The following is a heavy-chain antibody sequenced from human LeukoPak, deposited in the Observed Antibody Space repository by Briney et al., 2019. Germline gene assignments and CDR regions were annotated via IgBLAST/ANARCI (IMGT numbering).Heavy chain of an antibody. J-gene: IGHJ4*02. Sequence: GASVKVSCKASGYTFTSYYMHWVRQAPGQGIEWMGIINPSGGSKRYAQKFQGRVTMTRDTSTRTVYMELSSLRSEDTGVYYCARDRQMISGGNLLDYWGQGTLVTVSS. CDR3: ARDRQMISGGNLLDY. D-gene: IGHD4-23*01. CDR1: GYTFTSYY. CDR2: INPSGGSK. V-gene: IGHV1-46*01.